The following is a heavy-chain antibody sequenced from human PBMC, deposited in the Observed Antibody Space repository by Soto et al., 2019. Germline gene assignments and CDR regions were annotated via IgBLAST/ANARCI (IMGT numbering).Heavy chain of an antibody. CDR3: AGADN. CDR1: GFTFSDYA. J-gene: IGHJ4*02. V-gene: IGHV3-30-3*01. Sequence: QVQLVESGGGVVQPGRSLRLSCVASGFTFSDYAMYWVRQAPGKGLEWVALIAYDGSNNHCADSVKGGFTISRDNSKNTWYLQMDGLGGEDTATYYWAGADNWAKGTVVTFST. CDR2: IAYDGSNN.